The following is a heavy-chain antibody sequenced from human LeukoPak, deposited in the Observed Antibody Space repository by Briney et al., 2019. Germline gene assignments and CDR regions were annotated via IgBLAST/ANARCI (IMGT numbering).Heavy chain of an antibody. CDR3: ARDSQDYYDSSGETDY. Sequence: ASVKVSCKASGYTFTCYYMHWGRQAPGQGVEWMGWINPNSGGTNYAQKFQGRVTMTRDTSISTAYMELSRLRSDDTAVYYCARDSQDYYDSSGETDYWGQGTLVTVSS. CDR2: INPNSGGT. V-gene: IGHV1-2*02. D-gene: IGHD3-22*01. J-gene: IGHJ4*02. CDR1: GYTFTCYY.